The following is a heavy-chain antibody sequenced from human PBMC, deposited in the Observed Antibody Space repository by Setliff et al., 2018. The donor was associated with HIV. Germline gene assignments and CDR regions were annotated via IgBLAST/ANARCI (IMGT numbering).Heavy chain of an antibody. D-gene: IGHD1-26*01. CDR2: LTSGTATM. J-gene: IGHJ4*02. V-gene: IGHV3-48*01. CDR3: ARGVGSNYFDY. Sequence: SLKISCAASGFTFSAYSMHWVRQAPGKGLEWLSYLTSGTATMYYADSVKGRFTISRDNVKNSLYLQMNSLRAEDTAVYFCARGVGSNYFDYWGQGTLVTVSS. CDR1: GFTFSAYS.